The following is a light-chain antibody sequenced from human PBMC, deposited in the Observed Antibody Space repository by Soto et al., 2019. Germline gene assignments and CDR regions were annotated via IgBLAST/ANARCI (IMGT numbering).Light chain of an antibody. V-gene: IGKV1-8*01. CDR1: QGISSY. Sequence: AIRMTQSPSSLSASTGDRVTITCRASQGISSYLAWYQQKPGKAPKLLIYAASTLQSGVPSRFSGSGSGTDFTLTISCLQSEDFATYYCQQYYSYPGFTFGPRTKVDIK. J-gene: IGKJ3*01. CDR3: QQYYSYPGFT. CDR2: AAS.